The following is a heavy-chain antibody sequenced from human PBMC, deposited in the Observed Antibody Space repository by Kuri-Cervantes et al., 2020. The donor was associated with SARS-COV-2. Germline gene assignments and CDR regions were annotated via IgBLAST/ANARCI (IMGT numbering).Heavy chain of an antibody. CDR1: GYTFTSYY. J-gene: IGHJ3*02. V-gene: IGHV1-46*01. CDR3: AREDIVVVPAYYDDAFDI. D-gene: IGHD2-2*01. Sequence: ASVKSCKASGYTFTSYYTHWVRQAPGQGLEWMGIINPSGGSTSYAQKFQGRVTMTRDTSTSTVYMELSSLRSEDTAVYYCAREDIVVVPAYYDDAFDIWGQGTMVTVSS. CDR2: INPSGGST.